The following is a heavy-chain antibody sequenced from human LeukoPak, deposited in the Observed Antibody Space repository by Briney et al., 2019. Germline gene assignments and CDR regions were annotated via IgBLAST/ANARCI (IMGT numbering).Heavy chain of an antibody. CDR1: GFTFSSYA. CDR2: ISSSGGST. CDR3: ARAAPVPPYYFDY. D-gene: IGHD4-17*01. V-gene: IGHV3-64*01. Sequence: AGGSLRLSCAASGFTFSSYAMHWVRQAPGKGLEYVSAISSSGGSTFYANCVKGRFTISRENSKYTLYLQMGSLRAENMAVYYCARAAPVPPYYFDYWGQGTLVTVSS. J-gene: IGHJ4*02.